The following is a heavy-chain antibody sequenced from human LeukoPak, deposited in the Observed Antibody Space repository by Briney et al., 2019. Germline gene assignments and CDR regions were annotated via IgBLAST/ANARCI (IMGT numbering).Heavy chain of an antibody. V-gene: IGHV1-2*02. J-gene: IGHJ2*01. CDR1: GYTFTGYY. CDR2: INPNSGGT. CDR3: ARVSAAGYNSWYFDL. D-gene: IGHD5-24*01. Sequence: ASVKVSCKASGYTFTGYYMHWVRQAPGQGLEWMGWINPNSGGTNYAQKFQGRVTMTRDTSISTAYMELSRLRSDDTAVYYCARVSAAGYNSWYFDLWGRGTLVTVSS.